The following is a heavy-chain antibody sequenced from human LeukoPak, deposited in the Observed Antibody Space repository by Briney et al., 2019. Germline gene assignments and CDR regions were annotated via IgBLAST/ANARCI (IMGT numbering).Heavy chain of an antibody. D-gene: IGHD3-10*01. CDR1: GFTFSSYA. CDR2: ISYDGSNK. V-gene: IGHV3-30*04. J-gene: IGHJ4*02. CDR3: ARDERVLLWFGELLDY. Sequence: GRSLRLSCAASGFTFSSYAMHWVRQAPGKGLEWVAVISYDGSNKYYADSVKGRFTISRDNSKNTLYLQMNSLRAEDTAVYYCARDERVLLWFGELLDYWGQGTLVTVSS.